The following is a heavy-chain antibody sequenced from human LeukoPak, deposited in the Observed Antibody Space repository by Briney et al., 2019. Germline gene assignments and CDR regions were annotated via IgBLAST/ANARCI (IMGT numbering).Heavy chain of an antibody. V-gene: IGHV4-39*07. CDR2: VDYSGST. CDR3: ARGRGKGRRGASPRSENWFDP. Sequence: PSETLSLTCTVSGGSISSSSYYWGWIRQPPGKGLEWIGSVDYSGSTYYNPSLKSRVTISVDTSKNQFSLKLSSGTAPDTAVYYCARGRGKGRRGASPRSENWFDPWGKGTLVNVSS. CDR1: GGSISSSSYY. D-gene: IGHD2-15*01. J-gene: IGHJ5*02.